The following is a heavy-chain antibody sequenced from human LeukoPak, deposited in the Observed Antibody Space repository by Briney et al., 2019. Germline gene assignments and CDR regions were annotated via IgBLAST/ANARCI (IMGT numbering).Heavy chain of an antibody. CDR1: GGSISSYY. J-gene: IGHJ5*02. V-gene: IGHV4-4*07. CDR3: ARDRERPSTGWFDP. Sequence: SETLSPTCTVSGGSISSYYWSWIRQPAGKGLEWIGRIYTSGSTNYNPSLKSRVTMSVDTSKNQFSLKLSSVTAADTAVYYCARDRERPSTGWFDPWGQGTLVTVSS. CDR2: IYTSGST. D-gene: IGHD3-9*01.